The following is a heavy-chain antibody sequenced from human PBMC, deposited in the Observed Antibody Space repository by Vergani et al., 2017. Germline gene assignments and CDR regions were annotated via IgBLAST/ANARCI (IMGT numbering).Heavy chain of an antibody. V-gene: IGHV1-69*01. CDR1: GGTFSNHG. J-gene: IGHJ6*03. CDR3: ARDLRPTVGLGFYHYMGV. CDR2: IIPLFHVA. D-gene: IGHD3-16*01. Sequence: QVQLVQSGAAVKKPGSSVKVSCKASGGTFSNHGINWLRRAPGQGLEWMGGIIPLFHVANYAQKFQGRVAINADESTNTVYMDLSSLKSEDTAIYYCARDLRPTVGLGFYHYMGVWGEGTSVIVSS.